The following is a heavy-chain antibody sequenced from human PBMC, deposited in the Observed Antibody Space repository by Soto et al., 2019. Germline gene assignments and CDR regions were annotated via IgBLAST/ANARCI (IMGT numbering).Heavy chain of an antibody. V-gene: IGHV1-18*01. Sequence: ASVKVSCKASGYTFTSYGISWVRQAPGQGLKWMGWISAYNGNTNYAQKLQGRVTMTTDTSTSTAYMELRSLRSDDTAVYYCAVHCISTSCYSFDPWGQGTLVTVSS. J-gene: IGHJ5*02. CDR1: GYTFTSYG. CDR3: AVHCISTSCYSFDP. CDR2: ISAYNGNT. D-gene: IGHD2-2*01.